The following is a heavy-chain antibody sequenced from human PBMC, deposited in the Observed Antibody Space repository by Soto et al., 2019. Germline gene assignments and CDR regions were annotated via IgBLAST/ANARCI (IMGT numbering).Heavy chain of an antibody. CDR3: ASCNFDY. Sequence: QVQLQQSGPGLVKPSQTLSLTCAISGDTVSRNSAAWHWIRQSPSRGLEWLGKTYYRSKWYNDYAVTVKSRITINPDTSKNQFSLQLNSVPPEDTAIYYCASCNFDYWGQGTLVTVSS. CDR1: GDTVSRNSAA. V-gene: IGHV6-1*01. D-gene: IGHD2-21*01. J-gene: IGHJ4*02. CDR2: TYYRSKWYN.